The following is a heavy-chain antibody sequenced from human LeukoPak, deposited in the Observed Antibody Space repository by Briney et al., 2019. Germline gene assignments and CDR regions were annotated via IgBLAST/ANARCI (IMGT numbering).Heavy chain of an antibody. J-gene: IGHJ4*02. CDR1: GFTFSSYA. V-gene: IGHV3-23*01. CDR3: AKPGLTWIQLCYFDY. D-gene: IGHD5-18*01. Sequence: GGSLRLSCAASGFTFSSYAMSWVRQAPGKGLEWVSAISGSGGSTYYADSVKGRFTISRDNSKNTLYLQMNSLRAKDTAVYYCAKPGLTWIQLCYFDYWGQGTLVTVSS. CDR2: ISGSGGST.